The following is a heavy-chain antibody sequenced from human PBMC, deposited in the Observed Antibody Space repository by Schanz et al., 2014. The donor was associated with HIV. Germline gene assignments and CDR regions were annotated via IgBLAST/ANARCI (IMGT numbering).Heavy chain of an antibody. CDR3: AREIGGQQLAGNQYYYYYYGMDV. D-gene: IGHD6-13*01. Sequence: EVQLLESGGGLVQPGGSLRLSCADSGFTFSSYAMSWVRQAPGKGLEWVSAISGGGGSTYYADSVKGRFTISRDNSKNTLYLQMNSLRAEDTAVYYCAREIGGQQLAGNQYYYYYYGMDVWGQGTTVTVSS. CDR1: GFTFSSYA. J-gene: IGHJ6*02. CDR2: ISGGGGST. V-gene: IGHV3-23*01.